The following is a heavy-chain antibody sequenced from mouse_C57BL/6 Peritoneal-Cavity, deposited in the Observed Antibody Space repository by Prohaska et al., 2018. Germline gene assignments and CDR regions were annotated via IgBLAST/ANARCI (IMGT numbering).Heavy chain of an antibody. V-gene: IGHV1-18*01. J-gene: IGHJ4*01. CDR3: ERGRRNDGYYGAMDY. CDR2: NNPNNGGT. CDR1: GYTFTDYN. Sequence: EVQLQQSGPVLVKPGASVKIPCKASGYTFTDYNMDWVKQLHGKSLYWIRNNNPNNGGTIYDQKFKGKATLTVDKSSSTAYMELRSLTSEDTAVDYCERGRRNDGYYGAMDYWGQGTSVTVCS. D-gene: IGHD2-3*01.